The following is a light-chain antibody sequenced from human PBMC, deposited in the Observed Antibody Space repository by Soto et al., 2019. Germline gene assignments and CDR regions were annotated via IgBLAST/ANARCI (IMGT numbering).Light chain of an antibody. CDR2: KAS. CDR3: QQYKSYPLT. Sequence: DIQMTPSPYTLSASVGDRVTITCRAIQSISSWLAWYQQKQGKAPNLLIYKASTLESGVPSRFSGSRSGTEGTITISSVQPDDFETYYCQQYKSYPLTFGGGTKVDI. V-gene: IGKV1-5*03. CDR1: QSISSW. J-gene: IGKJ4*01.